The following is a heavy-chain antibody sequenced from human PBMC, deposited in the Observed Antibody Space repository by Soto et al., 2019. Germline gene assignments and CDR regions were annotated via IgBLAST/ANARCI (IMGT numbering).Heavy chain of an antibody. CDR1: GGSISSNNW. J-gene: IGHJ6*02. CDR3: ARYDYANYYYGMDV. D-gene: IGHD4-17*01. CDR2: IYHSGST. Sequence: PSETLSLTCAVSGGSISSNNWWSWVRQPPGKGLEWIGEIYHSGSTNYNPSLKSRVTISVDKSKNEFSLKLSSVTAADTAVYYCARYDYANYYYGMDVWGQGTTVTVSS. V-gene: IGHV4-4*02.